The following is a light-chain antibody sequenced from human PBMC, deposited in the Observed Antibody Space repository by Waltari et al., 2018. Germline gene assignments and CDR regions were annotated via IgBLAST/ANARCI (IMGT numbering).Light chain of an antibody. Sequence: QSALTQPASVSGSPGQSISLSCSGTNSDIGNFNLVSWYQRHPDKAPKLTIYEVNKRPSGVSHRFSGSKSGNTASLTISGLQAEDEADYYCCSYAGSKTYVFGPGTKVTVL. CDR3: CSYAGSKTYV. V-gene: IGLV2-23*02. J-gene: IGLJ1*01. CDR2: EVN. CDR1: NSDIGNFNL.